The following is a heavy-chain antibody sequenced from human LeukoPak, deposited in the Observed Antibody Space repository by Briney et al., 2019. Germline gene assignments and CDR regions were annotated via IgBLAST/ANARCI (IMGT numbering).Heavy chain of an antibody. CDR3: AREISSSKVVTADRFDC. V-gene: IGHV4-39*07. J-gene: IGHJ4*02. CDR1: GGSISSSSYY. D-gene: IGHD2-21*02. CDR2: IYYSGST. Sequence: PSETLSLTCTVSGGSISSSSYYWGWIRQPPGKGLEWIGSIYYSGSTYYNPSLKSRVTISVDTSKNQFSLKLSSVTAADTAVYYCAREISSSKVVTADRFDCWGQGTLVTVSS.